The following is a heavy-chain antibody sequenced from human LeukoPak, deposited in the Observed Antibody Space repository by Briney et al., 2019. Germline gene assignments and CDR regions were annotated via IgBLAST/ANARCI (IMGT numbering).Heavy chain of an antibody. CDR3: AKTSVVVTAIKPDALDI. Sequence: PGGSLRLSCAASGFTFSSYGMSWVRQAPGKGLEWVSAISGSGGSTYYADSVKGRFTISRDNSKNTLYLQMNSLRAEDTAVYYCAKTSVVVTAIKPDALDIWGQGTMVTVSS. V-gene: IGHV3-23*01. CDR1: GFTFSSYG. J-gene: IGHJ3*02. CDR2: ISGSGGST. D-gene: IGHD2-21*02.